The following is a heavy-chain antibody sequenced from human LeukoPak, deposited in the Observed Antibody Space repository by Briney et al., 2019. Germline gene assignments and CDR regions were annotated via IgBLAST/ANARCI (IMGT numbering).Heavy chain of an antibody. J-gene: IGHJ4*02. CDR2: IIPIFGTA. V-gene: IGHV1-69*13. CDR3: ARNYYDILTGYTVWVFDY. D-gene: IGHD3-9*01. CDR1: GGTFSSYA. Sequence: SVKVSCKASGGTFSSYAISWVRQAPGQGLEWMGGIIPIFGTANYAQKFQGRVTITADESTSTAYMELSSLRSEDTAVYYCARNYYDILTGYTVWVFDYWGQGTLVTVSS.